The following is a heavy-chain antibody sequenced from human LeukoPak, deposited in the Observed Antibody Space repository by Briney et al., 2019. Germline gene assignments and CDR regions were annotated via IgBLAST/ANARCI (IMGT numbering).Heavy chain of an antibody. Sequence: SVKVSCKASGGTFSSYAISWVRQAPGQGLEWMGRIIPILGIANYAQKFQGRVTITADKSTSTAYMELSSLRSEDTAVYYCARDVGCNWNHILGYWGQGTLVTVSS. J-gene: IGHJ4*02. V-gene: IGHV1-69*04. D-gene: IGHD1-14*01. CDR3: ARDVGCNWNHILGY. CDR1: GGTFSSYA. CDR2: IIPILGIA.